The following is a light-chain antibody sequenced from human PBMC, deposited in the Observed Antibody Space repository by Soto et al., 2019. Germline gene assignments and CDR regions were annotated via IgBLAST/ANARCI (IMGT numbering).Light chain of an antibody. J-gene: IGKJ1*01. V-gene: IGKV3-20*01. CDR3: QYYGSSPWT. CDR1: QSFYNF. Sequence: EMVMTQSPATLSLSPGEKATLSCRASQSFYNFLAWYLQIPGQAPRLLIFDASKRAAGVPAWFSGSGCGTVISLCSSRLDAEDFVVYYCQYYGSSPWTFGQGTKVDIK. CDR2: DAS.